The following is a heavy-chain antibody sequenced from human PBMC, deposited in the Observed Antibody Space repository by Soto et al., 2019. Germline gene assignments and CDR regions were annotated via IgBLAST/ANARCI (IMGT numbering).Heavy chain of an antibody. V-gene: IGHV4-39*01. CDR1: GGSISSSSYY. J-gene: IGHJ5*02. Sequence: QLQLQESGPVLVKPSETLSLTCTVSGGSISSSSYYWGWIRQPPGKGLEWIGSIYYSGSTYYNPSLKSRVTISVDTSKNQFSLKLSSVTAADTAVYYCARSTMTTVINNWFDPWGQGTLVTVSS. CDR2: IYYSGST. CDR3: ARSTMTTVINNWFDP. D-gene: IGHD4-4*01.